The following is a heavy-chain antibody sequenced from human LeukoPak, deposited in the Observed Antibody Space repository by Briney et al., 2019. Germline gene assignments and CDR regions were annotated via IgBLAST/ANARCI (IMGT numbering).Heavy chain of an antibody. V-gene: IGHV1-18*01. D-gene: IGHD3-3*01. CDR1: GYTFTNYG. CDR3: ARANEEITIFGVVILSSDY. CDR2: ISAYNGNT. J-gene: IGHJ4*02. Sequence: ASVKVSCKASGYTFTNYGISWVRQAPGQGLEWMGWISAYNGNTNYAQKLQGRVTMTTDTSTSTAYMELRSLRSDDTAVYYCARANEEITIFGVVILSSDYWGQGTLVTVSS.